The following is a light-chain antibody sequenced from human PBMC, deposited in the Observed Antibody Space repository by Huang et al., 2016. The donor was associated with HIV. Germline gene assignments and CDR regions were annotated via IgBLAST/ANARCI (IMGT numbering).Light chain of an antibody. CDR2: DAS. CDR1: QSVSSY. Sequence: EIVLTQSPATLSLSPGERATLSCRASQSVSSYLAWYQQKPGQAHRRLIYDASNRATGIPARFSGRGSGTDFTLTISSLEPEDFAVYYCQQRSNWPPLFTFGPGTKVDIK. V-gene: IGKV3-11*01. CDR3: QQRSNWPPLFT. J-gene: IGKJ3*01.